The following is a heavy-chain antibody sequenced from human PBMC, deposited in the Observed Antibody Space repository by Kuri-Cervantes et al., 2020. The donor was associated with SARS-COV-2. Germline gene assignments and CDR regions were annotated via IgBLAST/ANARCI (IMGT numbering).Heavy chain of an antibody. CDR2: MGGSGAST. D-gene: IGHD6-19*01. CDR3: AKCLAGQWLVPGYYYGMDV. J-gene: IGHJ6*02. V-gene: IGHV3-23*01. Sequence: GESLKISCAASGFTFNSYALSWVRQAPGKGLEWVSAMGGSGASTYYAVSVKGRFTISRDNSKNTLYLQMNSLRAEDTAVYYCAKCLAGQWLVPGYYYGMDVWGQGTTVTVSS. CDR1: GFTFNSYA.